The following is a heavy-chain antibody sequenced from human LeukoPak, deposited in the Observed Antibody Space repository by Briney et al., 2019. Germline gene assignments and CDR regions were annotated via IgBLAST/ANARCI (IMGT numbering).Heavy chain of an antibody. Sequence: ASVKVSCKVSGYTLTELSMHWVRQAPGKGLEWMGGFDPEDGETIYAQKFQGRVTMTEDTSTDTAYMELSSLRSEDTAVYYCATVGATYYYDSSGYYHAFDIWGQGTMVTVSS. D-gene: IGHD3-22*01. CDR1: GYTLTELS. V-gene: IGHV1-24*01. J-gene: IGHJ3*02. CDR3: ATVGATYYYDSSGYYHAFDI. CDR2: FDPEDGET.